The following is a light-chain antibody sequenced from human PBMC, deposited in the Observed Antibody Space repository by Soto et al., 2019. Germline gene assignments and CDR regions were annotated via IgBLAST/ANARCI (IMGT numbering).Light chain of an antibody. Sequence: EIVLTQSPATLSLSPGERATLSCRASQSVSSYLAWYQQKPGQAPRLLIYDASKRATGIPARFSGSGSGTDFTLTISSLEPEDSAVYYCQLRSNWIFTFGPGTKVEI. CDR3: QLRSNWIFT. CDR2: DAS. J-gene: IGKJ3*01. CDR1: QSVSSY. V-gene: IGKV3-11*01.